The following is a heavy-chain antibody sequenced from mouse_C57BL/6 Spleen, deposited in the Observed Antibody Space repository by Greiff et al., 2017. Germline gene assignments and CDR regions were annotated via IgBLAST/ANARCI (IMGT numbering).Heavy chain of an antibody. J-gene: IGHJ2*01. CDR3: AREYYGSSFDY. CDR1: GFTFSSYA. CDR2: ISDGGSYT. Sequence: EVKLMESGGGLVKPGGSLKLSCAASGFTFSSYAMSWVRQTPEKRLEWVATISDGGSYTYYPDNVKGRFTISRDNAKNTLYLQMSHLKSEDTAMYYCAREYYGSSFDYWGQGTTLTVSS. D-gene: IGHD1-1*01. V-gene: IGHV5-4*01.